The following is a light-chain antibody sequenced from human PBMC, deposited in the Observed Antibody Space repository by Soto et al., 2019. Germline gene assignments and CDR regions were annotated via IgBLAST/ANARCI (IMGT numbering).Light chain of an antibody. Sequence: EIVFTQSPGTLSVSPGERATLSCRASQSVGKSYLAWYQQKPGQAPRLLIYGASSRATGIPDRFSGSGSGTEFTLTISSLQPDDFATYYCQQYNSYSTFGQGTKVDIK. V-gene: IGKV3-20*01. CDR3: QQYNSYST. CDR2: GAS. J-gene: IGKJ1*01. CDR1: QSVGKSY.